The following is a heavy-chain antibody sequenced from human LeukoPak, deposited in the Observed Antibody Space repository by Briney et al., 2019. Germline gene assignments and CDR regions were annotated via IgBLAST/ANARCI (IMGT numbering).Heavy chain of an antibody. CDR2: ITSSSTI. CDR1: GFTVSSNY. V-gene: IGHV3-69-1*01. D-gene: IGHD3-22*01. J-gene: IGHJ4*02. Sequence: GGSLRLSCAASGFTVSSNYMSWVRQAPGKGLEWVSHITSSSTIYYADSVKGRFTISRDNAKNSLYLQMNSLRAEDTALYYCARDMDYDSSALSYWGQGTLVTVSS. CDR3: ARDMDYDSSALSY.